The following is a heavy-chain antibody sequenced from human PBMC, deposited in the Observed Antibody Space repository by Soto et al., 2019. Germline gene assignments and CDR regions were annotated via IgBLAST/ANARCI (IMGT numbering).Heavy chain of an antibody. Sequence: SVEVSCKASGYTFTNYGISWVRQAPGQGLEWMGWISAYKGNTNYAQKFQGRVTMTTDTSTSTAYMELRSLRSDDTAVYYCASRSGQLPNWFDPWGQGTLVTVSS. CDR1: GYTFTNYG. V-gene: IGHV1-18*01. D-gene: IGHD1-26*01. CDR2: ISAYKGNT. CDR3: ASRSGQLPNWFDP. J-gene: IGHJ5*02.